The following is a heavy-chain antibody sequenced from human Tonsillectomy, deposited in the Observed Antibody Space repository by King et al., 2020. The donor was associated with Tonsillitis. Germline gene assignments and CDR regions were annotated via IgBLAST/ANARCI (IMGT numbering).Heavy chain of an antibody. CDR3: ARSFGSGIFDYYFDY. V-gene: IGHV3-48*01. Sequence: VQLVESGGGFIQPGGSLRLSCTASGFTFSSYGMSWVRQAPGKGLEWVSYISGSSSTIHYADSVKGRFTISRDNAKNSLYLQMNSLRAEDTALYYCARSFGSGIFDYYFDYWGQGTLVTVSS. J-gene: IGHJ4*02. CDR1: GFTFSSYG. CDR2: ISGSSSTI. D-gene: IGHD3-10*01.